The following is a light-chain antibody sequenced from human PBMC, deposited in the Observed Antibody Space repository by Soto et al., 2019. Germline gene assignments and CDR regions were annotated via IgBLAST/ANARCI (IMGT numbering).Light chain of an antibody. J-gene: IGKJ1*01. CDR3: QQSYATPRT. Sequence: DIQMTQSPSSVSASVCARVTITFRASQSISSYLNWYQQTRGKAPKLXSYAASSLQSGVPSRFSGSGSGTDFTLTISSLKPEDFETYYCQQSYATPRTFGQGTKVDIK. CDR2: AAS. CDR1: QSISSY. V-gene: IGKV1-39*01.